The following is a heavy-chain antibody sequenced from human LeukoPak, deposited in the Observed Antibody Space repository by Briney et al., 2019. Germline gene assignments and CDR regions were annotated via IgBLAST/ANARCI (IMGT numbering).Heavy chain of an antibody. CDR3: ARASGYYDSSGSLPFDY. V-gene: IGHV3-30*01. Sequence: PGRSLRLSCAASGFTFSSYAMHWVRQAPGKGLEWVAVISYDGSNKYYADSVKGRFTISRDNSKNTLYLQMNSLRAEDTAVYYCARASGYYDSSGSLPFDYWGQGTLVTVSS. J-gene: IGHJ4*02. CDR1: GFTFSSYA. CDR2: ISYDGSNK. D-gene: IGHD3-22*01.